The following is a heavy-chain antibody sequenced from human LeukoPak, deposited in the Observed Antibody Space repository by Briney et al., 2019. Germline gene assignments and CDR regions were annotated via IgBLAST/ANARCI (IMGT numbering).Heavy chain of an antibody. CDR2: MNPNSGNT. Sequence: GASVKVSCKASGYTFTSYDINWVRQATGQGLEWMGWMNPNSGNTGYAQKFQSRVTMTRNTSISTAYMELSSLRSEDTAVYFCARDSTVTTFYYYYYYMDVWGKGTTVTVSS. CDR1: GYTFTSYD. V-gene: IGHV1-8*01. CDR3: ARDSTVTTFYYYYYYMDV. J-gene: IGHJ6*03. D-gene: IGHD4-17*01.